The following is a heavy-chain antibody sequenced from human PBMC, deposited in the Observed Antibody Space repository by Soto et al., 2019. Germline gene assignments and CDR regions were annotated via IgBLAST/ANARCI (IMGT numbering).Heavy chain of an antibody. D-gene: IGHD1-26*01. CDR1: GGSISSYY. Sequence: PSETLSLTCTVSGGSISSYYWSWIRQPPGKGLEWIGYIYYSGSTNYNPSLKSRVTISVDTSKNQFSLKLSSVTAADTAVYYCARDGGSYSFAYLDYWGQGTXVTVSS. V-gene: IGHV4-59*01. CDR3: ARDGGSYSFAYLDY. CDR2: IYYSGST. J-gene: IGHJ4*02.